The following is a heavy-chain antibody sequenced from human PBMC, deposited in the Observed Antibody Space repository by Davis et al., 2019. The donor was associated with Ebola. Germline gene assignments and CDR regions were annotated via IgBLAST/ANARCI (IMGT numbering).Heavy chain of an antibody. Sequence: GESLKISCAASGFTFSSSAMHWVRQAPGKGLEYVSAISSTGGSTYYANSVKGRFTISRDNSKNTLYLQMGSLRAEDMAVYYCARDQQWYDILTGFDPWGQGTLVTVSS. CDR3: ARDQQWYDILTGFDP. CDR2: ISSTGGST. CDR1: GFTFSSSA. V-gene: IGHV3-64*01. D-gene: IGHD3-9*01. J-gene: IGHJ5*02.